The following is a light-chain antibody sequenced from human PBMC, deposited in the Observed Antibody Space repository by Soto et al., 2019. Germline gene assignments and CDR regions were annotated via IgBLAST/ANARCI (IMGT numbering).Light chain of an antibody. J-gene: IGKJ1*01. CDR1: QSISSW. CDR2: DAS. CDR3: QQYNSYSPST. V-gene: IGKV1-5*01. Sequence: DIQMTQSPSTLSASVGDRFTITCRASQSISSWLAWYQQKPGKAPKLLIYDASRLESGVPSRFSGSGSGTEFTLTISSLQPDDFATYYCQQYNSYSPSTFGQGTKVDIK.